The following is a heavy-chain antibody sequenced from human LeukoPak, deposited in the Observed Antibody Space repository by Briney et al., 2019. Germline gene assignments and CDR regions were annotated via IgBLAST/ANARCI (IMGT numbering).Heavy chain of an antibody. CDR3: AKVDTAMVTLAC. CDR2: IYTGGTK. CDR1: GFTVSNTF. Sequence: PGGSLRLSCAASGFTVSNTFVTWVRQAPGKGPEWVSIIYTGGTKHYADSVRGRFTNSRDDSKNTLYLQMNSLRAEDTAVYYCAKVDTAMVTLACWGQGTLVTVSS. V-gene: IGHV3-53*01. D-gene: IGHD5-18*01. J-gene: IGHJ4*02.